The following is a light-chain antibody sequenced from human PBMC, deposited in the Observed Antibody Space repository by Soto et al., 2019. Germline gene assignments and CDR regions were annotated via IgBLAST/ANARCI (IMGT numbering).Light chain of an antibody. V-gene: IGKV3-15*01. CDR1: QSVSSY. CDR3: QYYNNWPPMT. CDR2: GAS. J-gene: IGKJ5*01. Sequence: RPPLYLSPFERSTLSFRASQSVSSYLAWYQQKPGQAPSLLISGASSGATGVPGRFSGGGSGTEFTLTIRSLQSEDFAVYYGQYYNNWPPMTFGQGTRLEIK.